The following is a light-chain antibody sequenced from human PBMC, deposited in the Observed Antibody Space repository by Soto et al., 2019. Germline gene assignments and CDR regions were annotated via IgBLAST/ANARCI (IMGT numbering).Light chain of an antibody. J-gene: IGKJ3*01. CDR1: QSVRSN. Sequence: EIVMTQSPATLSVSPGERATLSCRASQSVRSNLAWYQQKPGQAPRLLIYGASTRATGIPARFSGSGSGTEFTLTISSLKSEDFAVYYCQQYNNGTPGFTFGPGTKVDIK. CDR2: GAS. V-gene: IGKV3-15*01. CDR3: QQYNNGTPGFT.